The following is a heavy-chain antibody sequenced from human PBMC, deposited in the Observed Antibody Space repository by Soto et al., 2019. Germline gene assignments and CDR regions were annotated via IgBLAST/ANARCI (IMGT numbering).Heavy chain of an antibody. J-gene: IGHJ6*02. V-gene: IGHV5-51*01. Sequence: PGESLKISCKGSGYSFTTYWIGWVRQLPGQGLEWMGVMFPGDSDTRYSPSFQGQVTMSADPSTNTAYLEWSSLKAADSAMYYCERVHDSGLGTMDVWGQGTTVTVSS. D-gene: IGHD3-9*01. CDR2: MFPGDSDT. CDR3: ERVHDSGLGTMDV. CDR1: GYSFTTYW.